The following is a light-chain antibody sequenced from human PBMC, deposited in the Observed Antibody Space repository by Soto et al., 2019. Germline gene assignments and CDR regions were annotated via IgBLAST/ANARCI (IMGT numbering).Light chain of an antibody. CDR2: GIS. V-gene: IGKV3-20*01. CDR3: EQYGSSPRT. CDR1: QSVISNY. J-gene: IGKJ1*01. Sequence: EIVFSQSPGTLSLSPGERATLSCRASQSVISNYFAWYQQKPGQAPRLLIYGISTRATGVPDRFSGSGSGTDFTLTISRLEPEDFAVYYCEQYGSSPRTFGQWTTVQ.